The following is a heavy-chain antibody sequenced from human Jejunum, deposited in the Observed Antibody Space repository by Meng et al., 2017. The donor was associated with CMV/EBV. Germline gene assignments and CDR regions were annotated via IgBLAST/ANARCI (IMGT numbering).Heavy chain of an antibody. CDR2: IYRGDDK. J-gene: IGHJ4*02. CDR1: GFSPSTSGEG. CDR3: AHFVGGYYPSRPDY. V-gene: IGHV2-5*02. Sequence: PLKVSWPTPVKPPQPLPLTCSFSGFSPSTSGEGVGWIRQPPGKALEWLALIYRGDDKRYSPSLNSRLTIAKDTSKNEVVLTLTNMCPIDTGTYYCAHFVGGYYPSRPDYWGQGTLVTVSS. D-gene: IGHD1-26*01.